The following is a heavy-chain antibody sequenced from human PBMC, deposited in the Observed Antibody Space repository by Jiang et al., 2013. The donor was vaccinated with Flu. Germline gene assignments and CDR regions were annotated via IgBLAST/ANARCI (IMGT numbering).Heavy chain of an antibody. J-gene: IGHJ4*02. CDR3: VKNAPYCSTTACYDY. D-gene: IGHD2-2*01. CDR2: ISPGSVSI. CDR1: GFDFSSCA. Sequence: QLLESGGSLVQPGGSLRLSCAASGFDFSSCAMTWFRQAPGKGLEWVAAISPGSVSIYYADSVTGRFTISRDNSKNTLYLQMNSLRAEDTARYCCVKNAPYCSTTACYDYWGQGTLVTVSS. V-gene: IGHV3-23*01.